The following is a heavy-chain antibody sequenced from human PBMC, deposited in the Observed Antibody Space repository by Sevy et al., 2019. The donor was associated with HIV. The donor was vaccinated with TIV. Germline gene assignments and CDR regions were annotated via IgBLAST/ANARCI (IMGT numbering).Heavy chain of an antibody. V-gene: IGHV3-48*03. J-gene: IGHJ6*02. Sequence: GESLKISCAASGFTFSSYEMNWVRQAPGKGLEWVSYISSSGSTIYYADSVKGRFTISRDNAKNSLYLQMNSLRAEDTAVYYCARDGYCSSTSCYTRAGHYYYGMDVWGQGTTVTVSS. CDR1: GFTFSSYE. D-gene: IGHD2-2*02. CDR3: ARDGYCSSTSCYTRAGHYYYGMDV. CDR2: ISSSGSTI.